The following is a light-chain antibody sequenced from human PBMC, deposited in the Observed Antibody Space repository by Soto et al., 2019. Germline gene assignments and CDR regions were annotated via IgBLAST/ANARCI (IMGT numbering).Light chain of an antibody. CDR2: ADN. CDR1: SSNVGPGDA. CDR3: GTWDSSLSAV. V-gene: IGLV1-40*01. J-gene: IGLJ2*01. Sequence: QSVLTQPPSISGAPGQRVTISCTGASSNVGPGDAVHWYQHIPGTAPKLLIYADNSRPSGVPDRFSGSKSGTSATLGITGLQTGDEADYYCGTWDSSLSAVFGGGTKLTVL.